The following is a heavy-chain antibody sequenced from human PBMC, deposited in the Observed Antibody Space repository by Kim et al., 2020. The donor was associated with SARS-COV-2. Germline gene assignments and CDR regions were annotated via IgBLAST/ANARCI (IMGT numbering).Heavy chain of an antibody. V-gene: IGHV4-34*01. Sequence: SETLSLTCAVYGGSFSGYYWSWIRQPPGKGLEWIGEINHSGSTNYNPSLKSRVTISVDTSKNQFSLKLSSVTAADTAVYYCARVRDYETTFGVVKNKGRKVYGMDVWGQGTTVTVSS. CDR3: ARVRDYETTFGVVKNKGRKVYGMDV. J-gene: IGHJ6*02. CDR1: GGSFSGYY. CDR2: INHSGST. D-gene: IGHD3-3*01.